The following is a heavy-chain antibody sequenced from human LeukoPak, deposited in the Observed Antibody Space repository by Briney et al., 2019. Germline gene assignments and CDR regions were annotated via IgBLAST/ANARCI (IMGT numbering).Heavy chain of an antibody. D-gene: IGHD6-13*01. J-gene: IGHJ3*02. CDR3: ARDWQWQQLDGDAFDI. CDR2: IKQDGSEK. Sequence: GGSLILSCAASGFTFSGYWMSWVRQAPGEGLEWVANIKQDGSEKYYVDSVKGRFTISRDNAKNSLFLQMNSLRAEDTAVYYCARDWQWQQLDGDAFDIWGQGTMVTVSS. CDR1: GFTFSGYW. V-gene: IGHV3-7*04.